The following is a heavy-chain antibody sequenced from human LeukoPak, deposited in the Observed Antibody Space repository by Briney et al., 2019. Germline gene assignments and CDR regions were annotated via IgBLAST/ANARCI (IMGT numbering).Heavy chain of an antibody. CDR2: IIPIFGTA. CDR1: GGTFSSYA. Sequence: SVKVSCKASGGTFSSYAISWVRQAPGQGLEWMGGIIPIFGTANYAQKFQGRVTITADESTSTAYMELSSLRSEDTAVYYCAVDIVATILPDLAFDYWGQGTLVTVSS. J-gene: IGHJ4*02. D-gene: IGHD5-12*01. V-gene: IGHV1-69*13. CDR3: AVDIVATILPDLAFDY.